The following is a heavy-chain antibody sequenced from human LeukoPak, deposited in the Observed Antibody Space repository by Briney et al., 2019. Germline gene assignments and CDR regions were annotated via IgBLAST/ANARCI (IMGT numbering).Heavy chain of an antibody. CDR2: IYYSGST. Sequence: KPSETLSLTCTVSGGSISSYYWSWIRQPPGKGLEWIGYIYYSGSTNYNPSLKSRVTISVDTSKNQFSLKLSSVTAADTAVYYCARDAYGDYPYYYYGMDVWGQGTTVTVSS. J-gene: IGHJ6*02. CDR1: GGSISSYY. V-gene: IGHV4-59*01. D-gene: IGHD4-17*01. CDR3: ARDAYGDYPYYYYGMDV.